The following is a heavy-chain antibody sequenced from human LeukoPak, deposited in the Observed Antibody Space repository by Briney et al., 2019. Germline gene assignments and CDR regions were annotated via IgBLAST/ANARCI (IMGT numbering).Heavy chain of an antibody. CDR2: IYYSGST. V-gene: IGHV4-39*01. J-gene: IGHJ4*02. Sequence: PSETLSLTCTVSGGSISSSSYYWGWIRQPPGKGLEWIGSIYYSGSTYYNPSLKSRVTISVDTSKNQFSLKLSSVTAADTAVYYCARHVAEYCRGGSCYPYYFDYWGQGTLVTVSS. CDR3: ARHVAEYCRGGSCYPYYFDY. CDR1: GGSISSSSYY. D-gene: IGHD2-15*01.